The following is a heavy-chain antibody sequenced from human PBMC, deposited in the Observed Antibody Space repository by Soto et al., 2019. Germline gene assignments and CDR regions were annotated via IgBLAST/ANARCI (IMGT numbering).Heavy chain of an antibody. D-gene: IGHD6-19*01. Sequence: PSETLSLTCTVSGGSISSYYWSWIRQPPGKGLEWIGYIYYSGSTNYNPSLKSRVTISVDTSKNQFSLKLSSVTAADTAVYYCGRGGSSGWFHDYWGQGTLVTVSS. CDR3: GRGGSSGWFHDY. V-gene: IGHV4-59*01. J-gene: IGHJ4*02. CDR2: IYYSGST. CDR1: GGSISSYY.